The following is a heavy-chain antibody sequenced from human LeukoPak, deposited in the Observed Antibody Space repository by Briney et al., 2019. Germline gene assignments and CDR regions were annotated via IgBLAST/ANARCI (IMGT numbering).Heavy chain of an antibody. Sequence: GESLKISCMGSGYTFTNYWIGWVRQMPGKGLEWMGVIYPGDSQTAYSPSFEGQVTISADKPISTVYLQWSSLKASDTAMYYCARHPYTSSCTVRRCYRWFDPWGQGTLVTASS. CDR3: ARHPYTSSCTVRRCYRWFDP. V-gene: IGHV5-51*01. J-gene: IGHJ5*02. CDR2: IYPGDSQT. CDR1: GYTFTNYW. D-gene: IGHD2-8*02.